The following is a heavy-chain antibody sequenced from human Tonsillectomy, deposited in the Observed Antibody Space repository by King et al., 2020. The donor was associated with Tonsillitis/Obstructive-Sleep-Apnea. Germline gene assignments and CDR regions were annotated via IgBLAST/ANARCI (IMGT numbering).Heavy chain of an antibody. D-gene: IGHD3-3*01. J-gene: IGHJ5*02. CDR1: GGSFSGYY. V-gene: IGHV4-34*01. Sequence: VQLQQWGAGLLKPSETLSLPCAVYGGSFSGYYWSWIRQPPGKGLEWIGEINHSGSTNYNPSLKSRVTISVDTSKNQFSLTLSSGTAADTAVYYCARGYYDFWSGYYTSKTSNNWFDPWGQGTLVTVSS. CDR2: INHSGST. CDR3: ARGYYDFWSGYYTSKTSNNWFDP.